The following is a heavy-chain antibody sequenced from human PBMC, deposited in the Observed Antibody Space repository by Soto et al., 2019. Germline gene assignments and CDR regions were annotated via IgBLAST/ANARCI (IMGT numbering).Heavy chain of an antibody. CDR2: INSDGSST. Sequence: PGGSLRLSCAASGFTFSSYWMHWVRQAPGKGLVWVSRINSDGSSTSYADSVKGRFTISRDNAKNTLYLQMNSLRAEDTAVYYCARRMYSSSSQAVDFDYWGQGTLVTVSS. J-gene: IGHJ4*02. V-gene: IGHV3-74*01. CDR1: GFTFSSYW. CDR3: ARRMYSSSSQAVDFDY. D-gene: IGHD6-6*01.